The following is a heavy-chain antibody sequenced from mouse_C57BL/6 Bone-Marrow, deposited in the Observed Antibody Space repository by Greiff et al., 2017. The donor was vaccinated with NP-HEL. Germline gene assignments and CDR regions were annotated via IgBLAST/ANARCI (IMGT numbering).Heavy chain of an antibody. CDR3: ARDLIFDY. CDR2: ISDGGSYT. V-gene: IGHV5-4*01. J-gene: IGHJ2*01. Sequence: EVKLMESGGGLVKPGGSLKLSCAASGFTFSSYAMSWVRQTPEKRLEWVATISDGGSYTYYPDNVKGRFTISRDNAKNNQYLQMSHLKSEDTAMYYCARDLIFDYWGQGTTLTVSS. CDR1: GFTFSSYA.